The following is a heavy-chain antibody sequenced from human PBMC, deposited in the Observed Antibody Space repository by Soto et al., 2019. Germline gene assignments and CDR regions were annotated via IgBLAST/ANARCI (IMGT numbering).Heavy chain of an antibody. D-gene: IGHD2-15*01. CDR3: ARDGAVVVAASNYDAFDI. CDR2: INPSGGST. CDR1: GYTFTSYY. J-gene: IGHJ3*02. Sequence: ASVKVSCKASGYTFTSYYMHWVRQAPGQGLEWMGIINPSGGSTSYAQKFQGRVTMTRDTSTSTVYMELSSLRSEDTAVYYCARDGAVVVAASNYDAFDIWGQGTMVTVSS. V-gene: IGHV1-46*03.